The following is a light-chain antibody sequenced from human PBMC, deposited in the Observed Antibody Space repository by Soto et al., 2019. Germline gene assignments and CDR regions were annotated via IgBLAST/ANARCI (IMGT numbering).Light chain of an antibody. CDR1: SSDVGGYNY. J-gene: IGLJ2*01. CDR2: DVS. CDR3: CSYTSSSTFSVV. Sequence: QSALTQPASVSGSPGQSITISCTGTSSDVGGYNYVSWYQQHPGKAPKLMIYDVSNRPSGVSNRFSGSKSGNSRSWTIAGLQAEDESDYYCCSYTSSSTFSVVFGVGSNLTVL. V-gene: IGLV2-14*01.